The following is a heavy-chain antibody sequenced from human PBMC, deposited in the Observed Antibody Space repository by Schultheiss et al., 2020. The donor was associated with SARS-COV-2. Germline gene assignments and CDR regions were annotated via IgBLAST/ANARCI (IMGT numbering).Heavy chain of an antibody. V-gene: IGHV4-34*01. CDR2: INHSGST. CDR3: ARIAYITIFGVVIIQEFDY. D-gene: IGHD3-3*01. J-gene: IGHJ4*02. Sequence: SQTLSLTCAVYGGSFSGYYWSWIRQPPGKGLEWIGEINHSGSTNYNPSLKSRVTISVDRSKNQFSLKLSSVTAADTAVYYCARIAYITIFGVVIIQEFDYWGQGTLVTVSS. CDR1: GGSFSGYY.